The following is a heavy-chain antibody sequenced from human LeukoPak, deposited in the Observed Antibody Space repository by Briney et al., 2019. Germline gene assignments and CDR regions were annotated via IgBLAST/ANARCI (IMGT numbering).Heavy chain of an antibody. CDR2: IYYSGST. D-gene: IGHD6-13*01. J-gene: IGHJ4*02. Sequence: SETLSLTCTVSGGSISSSSYYWGWIRQPPGKGLEWIGSIYYSGSTNYNPSLKSRVTISVDTSQNQFSLKVNSVTAADTSVYYCARQGSYPGLAAAAKAGPFDYWGQGTLVTVSS. V-gene: IGHV4-39*01. CDR3: ARQGSYPGLAAAAKAGPFDY. CDR1: GGSISSSSYY.